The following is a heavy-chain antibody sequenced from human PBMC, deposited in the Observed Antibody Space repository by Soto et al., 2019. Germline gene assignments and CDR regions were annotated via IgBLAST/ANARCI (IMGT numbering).Heavy chain of an antibody. V-gene: IGHV1-18*01. J-gene: IGHJ4*02. CDR1: GYTFTNYG. CDR2: ISAYNGNT. D-gene: IGHD2-21*01. Sequence: QVQLVQSGAEVKKPGATVQVSFKASGYTFTNYGISWVRQAPGQGLEWMGWISAYNGNTKYAQKLQGRVTMTTDTSTTTVYMDLRSLSSDDSAVYYCARGGDCYNYYAYWGQGTLVTVSS. CDR3: ARGGDCYNYYAY.